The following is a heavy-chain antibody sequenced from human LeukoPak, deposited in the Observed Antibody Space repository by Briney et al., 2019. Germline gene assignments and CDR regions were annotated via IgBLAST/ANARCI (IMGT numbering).Heavy chain of an antibody. D-gene: IGHD2-15*01. J-gene: IGHJ6*02. CDR1: GYTFIGHY. V-gene: IGHV1-2*02. CDR3: ARGVVVVAATPMHYYYYGMDV. CDR2: IDPRSGGT. Sequence: ASVKVSCKASGYTFIGHYMHWVRQAPGQGLEWMGWIDPRSGGTNYAQIFQGRVTMTRDTSMTTAYLEVSSLRYDDTAVYYCARGVVVVAATPMHYYYYGMDVWGQGTTVTVSS.